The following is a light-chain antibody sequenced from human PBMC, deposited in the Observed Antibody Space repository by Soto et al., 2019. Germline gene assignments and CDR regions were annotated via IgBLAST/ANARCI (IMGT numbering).Light chain of an antibody. CDR3: QQYGSSPLYT. Sequence: EIVLTQSPGTLSLSPGERVTLSCRASQSVSSSYLAWYQQKPGQPPRLLIYAASSRATGIPDRFSGSGSGTDFTLTISRLEPEDFAVYYCQQYGSSPLYTFGQGTKLEI. J-gene: IGKJ2*01. CDR1: QSVSSSY. CDR2: AAS. V-gene: IGKV3-20*01.